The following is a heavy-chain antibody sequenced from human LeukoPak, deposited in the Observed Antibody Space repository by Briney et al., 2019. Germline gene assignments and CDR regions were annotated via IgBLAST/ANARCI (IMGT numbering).Heavy chain of an antibody. V-gene: IGHV4-39*01. CDR3: ARLNIVVVPAASVDI. D-gene: IGHD2-2*01. J-gene: IGHJ3*02. Sequence: ASETLSLTCTVSGGSISSSSYYWGWIRQPPGKGLEWIGSIYYSGSTYYNPSLKSRVTISVDTSKNQFSLKLSSVTAADTAVYYCARLNIVVVPAASVDIWGQGTMVTVSS. CDR1: GGSISSSSYY. CDR2: IYYSGST.